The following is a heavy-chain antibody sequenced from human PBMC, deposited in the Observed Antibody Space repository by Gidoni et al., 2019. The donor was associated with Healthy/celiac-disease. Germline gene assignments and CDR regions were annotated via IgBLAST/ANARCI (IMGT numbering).Heavy chain of an antibody. CDR1: GYSFTSYW. D-gene: IGHD5-12*01. CDR2: IYPGDSDT. J-gene: IGHJ3*02. V-gene: IGHV5-51*01. Sequence: EVQLVQSVAEVKKPGESLKLSCKGSGYSFTSYWIGWVRQMPGKGLEWMGIIYPGDSDTRYSPSFQGQVNISADKSISNAYLKWSSLKASDTAMYYCARMMATIGCDAVDIWGQGTMVTVSS. CDR3: ARMMATIGCDAVDI.